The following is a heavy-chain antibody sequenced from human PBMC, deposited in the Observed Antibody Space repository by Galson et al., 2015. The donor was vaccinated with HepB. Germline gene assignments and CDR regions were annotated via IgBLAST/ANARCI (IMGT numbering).Heavy chain of an antibody. CDR2: IIPIFGTA. Sequence: SVKVSCKASGGTFSSYAISWVRQAPGQGLEWMGGIIPIFGTANYAQKFQGRVTITADKSTSTAYMELSSLRSEDTAVYYCARDLRGREYSSSPWFDPWGQGTLVTVSS. D-gene: IGHD6-6*01. J-gene: IGHJ5*02. CDR3: ARDLRGREYSSSPWFDP. CDR1: GGTFSSYA. V-gene: IGHV1-69*06.